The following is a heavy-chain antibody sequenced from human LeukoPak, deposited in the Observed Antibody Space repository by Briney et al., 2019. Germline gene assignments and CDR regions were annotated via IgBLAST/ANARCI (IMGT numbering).Heavy chain of an antibody. Sequence: SETLSLTCTVSGGSISSFHWSWIRQPPGKGLEHIGNIYDSGNTNYNPSLKSRVTISVDTSKNQFSLKLSSVTAADTAVYYCATDNSYGSGSYYTWGQGTLVTVSS. J-gene: IGHJ4*02. CDR1: GGSISSFH. CDR2: IYDSGNT. D-gene: IGHD3-10*01. V-gene: IGHV4-59*01. CDR3: ATDNSYGSGSYYT.